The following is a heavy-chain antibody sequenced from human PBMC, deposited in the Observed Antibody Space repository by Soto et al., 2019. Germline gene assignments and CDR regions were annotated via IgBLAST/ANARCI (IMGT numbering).Heavy chain of an antibody. CDR3: AKVLSVGATFHAFDV. V-gene: IGHV3-23*01. CDR2: ISGSGYT. Sequence: EVQLLESGGGLVQPGGSLRLSCAASGFTFSSYAMDWVRQAPGKGLEWVSAISGSGYTYYADSVKGRFTLSRDNFKNTLYLQMNSLRAEDSAVYYCAKVLSVGATFHAFDVWGHGTMVTVSS. D-gene: IGHD2-15*01. J-gene: IGHJ3*01. CDR1: GFTFSSYA.